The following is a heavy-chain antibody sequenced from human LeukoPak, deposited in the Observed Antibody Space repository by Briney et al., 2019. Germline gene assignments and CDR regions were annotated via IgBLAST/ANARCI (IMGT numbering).Heavy chain of an antibody. Sequence: GGSLRLSCAASGFTFSSYEMNWVRQAPGKGLEWVSYISSSGSTIYYADSVKGRFTISKDNAKNSLYLQMNSLRAEDTAVYYCARVYYDFWSGYRTFDYWGQGTLVTVSS. J-gene: IGHJ4*02. CDR3: ARVYYDFWSGYRTFDY. V-gene: IGHV3-48*03. CDR1: GFTFSSYE. D-gene: IGHD3-3*01. CDR2: ISSSGSTI.